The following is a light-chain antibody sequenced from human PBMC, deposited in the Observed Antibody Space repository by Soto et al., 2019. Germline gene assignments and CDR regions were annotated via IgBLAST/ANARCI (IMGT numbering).Light chain of an antibody. CDR2: DAS. J-gene: IGKJ1*01. V-gene: IGKV3-11*01. CDR1: QSVSSY. Sequence: EIVLTQSPATLSLSPGERATLSCRASQSVSSYLAWYQQKPGQAPRLLIYDASNMATGIPARFSGSGSGTDFTLTISSLEPEDFAVYYCQQRTKWRTFGQGTKVDI. CDR3: QQRTKWRT.